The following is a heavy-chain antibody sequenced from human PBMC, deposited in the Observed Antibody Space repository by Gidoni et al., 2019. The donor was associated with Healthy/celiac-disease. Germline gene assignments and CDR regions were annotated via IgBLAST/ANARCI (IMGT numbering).Heavy chain of an antibody. CDR1: VYSFPPSS. J-gene: IGHJ6*02. CDR3: ARQGDGYNAVFDAYGMDV. V-gene: IGHV5-51*01. D-gene: IGHD5-12*01. CDR2: SYPGDSDT. Sequence: EVQLFQYAAAVQKPGESLNLSCKCSVYSFPPSSIGWVRQMPGKGLEWMGISYPGDSDTRYSPSFQGQVTISADKSISTAYLQWSSLKAADTAMYYCARQGDGYNAVFDAYGMDVWGQGTTVTVSS.